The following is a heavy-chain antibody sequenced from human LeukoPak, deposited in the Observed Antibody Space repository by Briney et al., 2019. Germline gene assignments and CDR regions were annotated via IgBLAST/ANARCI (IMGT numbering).Heavy chain of an antibody. CDR3: ASLTRYSSSWYRGFDP. V-gene: IGHV1-69*13. CDR2: IIPIFGTA. Sequence: SVKVSCKASGGTFSSYAISWVRQAPGQGLEWMGGIIPIFGTANYAQKFQGRVTITADESTSTAYMELSSLRSEDTAVYYCASLTRYSSSWYRGFDPWGQGTLVTVSS. D-gene: IGHD6-13*01. J-gene: IGHJ5*02. CDR1: GGTFSSYA.